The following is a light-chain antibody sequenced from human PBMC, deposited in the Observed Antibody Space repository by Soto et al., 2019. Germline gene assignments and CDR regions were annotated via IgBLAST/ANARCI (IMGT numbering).Light chain of an antibody. V-gene: IGKV3D-15*01. Sequence: EIVLTQSPGTLSLSPGERATLSCRASQSVSNNYLAWYQQKPGQAPRLLIYGASNRATGIPDRFSGSGSGTDFTLTISSLQSEDFALYYCQQYNNWPLTFGGGAKVDI. CDR1: QSVSNN. CDR2: GAS. CDR3: QQYNNWPLT. J-gene: IGKJ4*01.